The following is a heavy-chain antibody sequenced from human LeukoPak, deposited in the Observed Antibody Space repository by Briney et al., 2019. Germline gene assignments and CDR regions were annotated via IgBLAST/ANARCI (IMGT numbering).Heavy chain of an antibody. D-gene: IGHD3-22*01. V-gene: IGHV3-23*01. CDR2: ISGYGDST. Sequence: GGSLRLSCAASGFTFSICAMSWVRQAPGKGLEWVSSISGYGDSTYYADSVKGRFTLSRDNSKSTLYLQMFSLRAEDTAVYYCAKERRITMIVVVVTGDDYWGQGTLVTVSS. CDR1: GFTFSICA. J-gene: IGHJ4*02. CDR3: AKERRITMIVVVVTGDDY.